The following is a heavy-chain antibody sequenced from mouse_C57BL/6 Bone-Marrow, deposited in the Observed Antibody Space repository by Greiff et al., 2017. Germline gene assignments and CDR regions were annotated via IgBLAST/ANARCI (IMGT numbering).Heavy chain of an antibody. J-gene: IGHJ1*03. CDR3: AAHYSGSSYWYFDV. CDR2: ISSGSSTI. Sequence: EVQVVESGGGLVKPGGSLKLSCAASGFTFSDYGMHWVRQAPEKGLEWVAYISSGSSTIYYADTVKGRFTISRDNAKNTLFLQMTSLRSEDTAMYYCAAHYSGSSYWYFDVWGTGTAVTVSS. D-gene: IGHD1-1*01. V-gene: IGHV5-17*01. CDR1: GFTFSDYG.